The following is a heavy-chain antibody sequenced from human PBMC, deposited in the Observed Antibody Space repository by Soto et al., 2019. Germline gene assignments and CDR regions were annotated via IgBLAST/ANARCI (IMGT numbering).Heavy chain of an antibody. D-gene: IGHD6-13*01. CDR1: GVSLSTSGMR. CDR3: ARGMPAAGTFDY. Sequence: SGPTLVNPTQTLTLTCTVSGVSLSTSGMRVSWISQPPGQALEWLARIDWDDEKYYSTSLKTRLTISKDTSKNQVVLTMTNMDPVDIATYYCARGMPAAGTFDYWGQGTLVTVSA. V-gene: IGHV2-70*04. J-gene: IGHJ4*02. CDR2: IDWDDEK.